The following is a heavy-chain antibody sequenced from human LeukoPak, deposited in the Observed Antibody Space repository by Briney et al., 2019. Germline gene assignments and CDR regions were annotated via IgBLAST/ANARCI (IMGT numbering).Heavy chain of an antibody. Sequence: GASVKVSCKASGGTFSSYAISWVRQAPGQGLEWMGRIIPILGIANYAQKFQGRVTITADKSTSTAYMELSSLRSEDTAVYYCARSPGAVSYYYYYGIDVWGQGTTVTVSS. CDR2: IIPILGIA. CDR1: GGTFSSYA. J-gene: IGHJ6*02. V-gene: IGHV1-69*04. D-gene: IGHD7-27*01. CDR3: ARSPGAVSYYYYYGIDV.